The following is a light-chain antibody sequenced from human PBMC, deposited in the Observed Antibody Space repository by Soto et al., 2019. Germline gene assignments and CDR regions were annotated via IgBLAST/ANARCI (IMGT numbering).Light chain of an antibody. CDR1: SSNIGNNY. Sequence: QSVLTQPPSVSAAPGQTVTISCSGSSSNIGNNYVSWYQHLPGAAPKLLIYETNRRPAGIPDRFSGSKSGTSPTLGITGLQTADEADYYCETWDTSLSAGRVFGPGTKLTVL. J-gene: IGLJ1*01. V-gene: IGLV1-51*02. CDR2: ETN. CDR3: ETWDTSLSAGRV.